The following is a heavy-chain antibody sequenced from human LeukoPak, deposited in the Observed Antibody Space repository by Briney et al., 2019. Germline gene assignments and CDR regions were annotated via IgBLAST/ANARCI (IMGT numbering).Heavy chain of an antibody. CDR1: GGSISSYY. D-gene: IGHD3-22*01. CDR3: ARLPNYYDSSGYYYYYGVDV. J-gene: IGHJ6*02. CDR2: IYYSGST. V-gene: IGHV4-59*08. Sequence: PSETLSLTCTVSGGSISSYYWSWIRQPPGKGLEWIGYIYYSGSTNCNPSLKSRVTISVDTSKNQFSLKLSSVTAADTAVYYCARLPNYYDSSGYYYYYGVDVWGQGTTVTVSS.